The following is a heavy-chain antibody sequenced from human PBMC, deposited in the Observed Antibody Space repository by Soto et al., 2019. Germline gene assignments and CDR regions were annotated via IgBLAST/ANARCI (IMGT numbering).Heavy chain of an antibody. CDR3: ARGLLYATTYFDY. V-gene: IGHV1-69*06. CDR1: GDTSTTNS. CDR2: IIPVVGTT. D-gene: IGHD2-8*01. J-gene: IGHJ4*02. Sequence: QVQLVQSGAEVKKPGSSVKVSCKASGDTSTTNSLNWVRQAPGQGLEWMGGIIPVVGTTKYAQKYQDRVTITGDKSTNTAYMELSSLRSDDTAVYYCARGLLYATTYFDYWGQGTPVTVSS.